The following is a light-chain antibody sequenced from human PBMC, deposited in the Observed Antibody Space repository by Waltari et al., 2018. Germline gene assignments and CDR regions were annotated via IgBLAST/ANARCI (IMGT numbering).Light chain of an antibody. V-gene: IGKV3-20*01. CDR3: QQYGSSYT. Sequence: EIVLPQSPGTLSLSPGERATLSCRASQSVSSNYLAWYQQKPGQAPRLLIYDASSRATGIPDRFSGSGSGTDFTLTISRLEPEDFAVYFCQQYGSSYTFGPGTKVHIK. J-gene: IGKJ3*01. CDR2: DAS. CDR1: QSVSSNY.